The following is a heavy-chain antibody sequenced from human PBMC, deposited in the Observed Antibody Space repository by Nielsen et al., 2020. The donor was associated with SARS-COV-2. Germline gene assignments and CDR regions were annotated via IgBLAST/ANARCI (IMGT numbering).Heavy chain of an antibody. CDR3: ARSTMVRGVITNYFDY. CDR2: ISYDGSSK. J-gene: IGHJ4*02. D-gene: IGHD3-10*01. V-gene: IGHV3-30*03. CDR1: GFTFSSYG. Sequence: LRLSCAASGFTFSSYGMHWVRQAPGKGLEWVAVISYDGSSKYYADSVKGRFTISRDSSKNTLYLQMDSLRAEDTTVYYCARSTMVRGVITNYFDYWGQGTLVTVSS.